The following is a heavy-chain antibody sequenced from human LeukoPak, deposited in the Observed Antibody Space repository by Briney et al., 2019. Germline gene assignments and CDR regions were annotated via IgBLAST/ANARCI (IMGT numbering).Heavy chain of an antibody. CDR1: GFTFSSYS. CDR2: ISRSSSTI. Sequence: PGGSLRLSCAASGFTFSSYSMNWVRQAPGKGLEWVSYISRSSSTIHYADSVKGRFTISRDIAKNSLYLQTNSLRAEDTALYYCARDLSSTSLAFDIWGQGTMVTVSS. CDR3: ARDLSSTSLAFDI. J-gene: IGHJ3*02. D-gene: IGHD2-2*01. V-gene: IGHV3-48*04.